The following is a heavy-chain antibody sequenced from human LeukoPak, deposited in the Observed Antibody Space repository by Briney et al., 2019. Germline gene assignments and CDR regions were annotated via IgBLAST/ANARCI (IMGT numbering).Heavy chain of an antibody. CDR2: FYTEDGET. Sequence: ASVKVSSRVSLYTLTELSMYSVRQAPGKRGEWVGGFYTEDGETKYAQKFQGGVTMTEDTSTDTSYTELSSLRSEDTAVYYCATRHTSPYGSGSYDAFDIWGEGTMVTLSS. D-gene: IGHD3-10*01. J-gene: IGHJ3*02. CDR3: ATRHTSPYGSGSYDAFDI. CDR1: LYTLTELS. V-gene: IGHV1-24*01.